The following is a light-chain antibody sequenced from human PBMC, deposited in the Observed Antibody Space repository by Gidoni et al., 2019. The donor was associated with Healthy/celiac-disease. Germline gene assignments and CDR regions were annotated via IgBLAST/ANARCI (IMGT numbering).Light chain of an antibody. CDR2: AAS. CDR3: QQSYSTPWT. J-gene: IGKJ1*01. Sequence: IQMTQSPSSLSASVGDRVTITCRASQSISSYLSWYQQKPGIAPKLLIYAASSLQSGFPSRFSGSGSGRDFTLTINSLQPEDFATYYCQQSYSTPWTFGQGTKVEI. V-gene: IGKV1-39*01. CDR1: QSISSY.